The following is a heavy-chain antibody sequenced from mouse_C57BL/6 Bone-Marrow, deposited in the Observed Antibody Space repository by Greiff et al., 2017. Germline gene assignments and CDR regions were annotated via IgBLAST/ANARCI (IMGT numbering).Heavy chain of an antibody. J-gene: IGHJ4*01. CDR2: IYPGSGST. V-gene: IGHV1-55*01. Sequence: QVQLQQPGAELVKPGASVKMSCKASGYTFTSYWITWVKQRPGQGLEWIGDIYPGSGSTNYNEKFKSKATLTVDTSSSTAYMPLSSLTSEDSAVYYCASSPYYYGSSYAMDYWGQGTSVTVSS. CDR1: GYTFTSYW. D-gene: IGHD1-1*01. CDR3: ASSPYYYGSSYAMDY.